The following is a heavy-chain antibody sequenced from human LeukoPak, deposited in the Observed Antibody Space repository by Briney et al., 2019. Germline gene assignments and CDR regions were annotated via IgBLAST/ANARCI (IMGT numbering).Heavy chain of an antibody. CDR1: GFTFSSYG. CDR3: AKAWRAFDY. D-gene: IGHD1-1*01. V-gene: IGHV3-30*18. Sequence: GGSLRLSCAASGFTFSSYGMHWVRQAPGKGLEWVAVISYDGSNKYYADSVKGRFTIPRDNSKNMLYLQMNSLRAEDTAVYYCAKAWRAFDYWGQGTLVTVSS. J-gene: IGHJ4*02. CDR2: ISYDGSNK.